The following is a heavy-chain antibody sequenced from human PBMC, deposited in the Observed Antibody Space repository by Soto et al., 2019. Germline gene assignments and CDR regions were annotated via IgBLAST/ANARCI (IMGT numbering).Heavy chain of an antibody. Sequence: SETLSLTCAVYGGSFSGYYWSWIRQPPGKGLEWIGEINHSGSTNYNPSLKSRVTISVDTSKNQFSLKLSSVTAADTAVYYCARLRSGIAAAGTQHYYYYGMDVWGQGTTVTVSS. CDR3: ARLRSGIAAAGTQHYYYYGMDV. D-gene: IGHD6-13*01. J-gene: IGHJ6*02. CDR1: GGSFSGYY. V-gene: IGHV4-34*01. CDR2: INHSGST.